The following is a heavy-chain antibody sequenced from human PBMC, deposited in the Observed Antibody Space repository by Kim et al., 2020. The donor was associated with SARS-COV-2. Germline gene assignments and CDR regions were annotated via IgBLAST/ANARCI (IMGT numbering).Heavy chain of an antibody. CDR3: ARHDWFEP. CDR1: GFTVSSDY. Sequence: GGSLRLSCAVFGFTVSSDYMTWVRQAPGKGLDWVSTMYSGGGGTFYADSVKGRFTISRDSSKNTLHLQMNNLRVEDTAVYYCARHDWFEPWGQGTLVTVSS. V-gene: IGHV3-66*04. CDR2: MYSGGGGT. J-gene: IGHJ5*02.